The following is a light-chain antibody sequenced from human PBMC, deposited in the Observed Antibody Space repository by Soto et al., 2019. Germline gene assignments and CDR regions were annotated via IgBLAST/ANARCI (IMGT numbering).Light chain of an antibody. CDR3: QQYSSFSRT. J-gene: IGKJ1*01. Sequence: DIQMTQSPSTLSASVGDRVTITCRASQTISSWLAWYQQKPGKAPELLIYDASTLESGVPSRFSGSGSGTEFSLSFSSLQPDDVATFYCQQYSSFSRTFGQGTKVEIK. CDR2: DAS. CDR1: QTISSW. V-gene: IGKV1-5*01.